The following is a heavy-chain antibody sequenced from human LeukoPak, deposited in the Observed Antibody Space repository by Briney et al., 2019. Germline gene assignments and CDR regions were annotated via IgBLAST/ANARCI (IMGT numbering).Heavy chain of an antibody. J-gene: IGHJ6*03. CDR3: ARAFGRSWFVPYYYLDV. CDR1: GFSFGDYY. Sequence: GGSLRLSCVASGFSFGDYYMTWIRQAPGRGLEWIAYISADGNPTYYADSIEGRFTVSRDNAGETLYLDMTGLRVEDAAIYYCARAFGRSWFVPYYYLDVWGKGTTVTVSS. D-gene: IGHD3-10*01. V-gene: IGHV3-11*01. CDR2: ISADGNPT.